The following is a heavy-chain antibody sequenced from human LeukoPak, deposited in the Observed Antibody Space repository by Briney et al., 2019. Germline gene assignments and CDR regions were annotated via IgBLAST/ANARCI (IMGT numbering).Heavy chain of an antibody. CDR3: AREKGPFDY. Sequence: SETLSLTCTVSGGSISSSSYYWSWIRRPPGKGLEWIGYIYYSGSTNYNPSLKSRVTISVDTSKNQFSLKLSSVTAADTAVYYCAREKGPFDYWGQGTLVTVSS. CDR2: IYYSGST. V-gene: IGHV4-61*01. J-gene: IGHJ4*02. CDR1: GGSISSSSYY.